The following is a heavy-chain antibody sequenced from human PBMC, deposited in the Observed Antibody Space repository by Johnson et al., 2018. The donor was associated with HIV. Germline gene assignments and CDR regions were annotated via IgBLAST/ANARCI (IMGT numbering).Heavy chain of an antibody. CDR3: ARGHNGAVDV. D-gene: IGHD2-8*01. J-gene: IGHJ3*01. CDR2: IKQDGSEK. Sequence: EVQLVESGGGLVQPGRSLRLSCAASGFTFSSYAMHWVRQAPGKGLEWVANIKQDGSEKYYVDSVKGRFTVSRDNAKNSLFLQMDSLRVEDTAVYYCARGHNGAVDVWGQGTVVTVSS. CDR1: GFTFSSYA. V-gene: IGHV3-7*05.